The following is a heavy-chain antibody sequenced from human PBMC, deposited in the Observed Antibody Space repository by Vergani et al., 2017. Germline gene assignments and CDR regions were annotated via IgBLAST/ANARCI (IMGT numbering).Heavy chain of an antibody. J-gene: IGHJ4*02. D-gene: IGHD3-22*01. CDR2: INHSGST. V-gene: IGHV4-34*01. CDR1: GGSFSGYY. CDR3: AKQAGVYYYDSSGLLRY. Sequence: QVQLQQWGAGLLKPSETLSLTCAVYGGSFSGYYWSWIRQPPGKGLEWIGEINHSGSTNYNPSLKSRVTISVDTSENQFSLKLSSVTAADTAVYYCAKQAGVYYYDSSGLLRYWGQGTLVTVSS.